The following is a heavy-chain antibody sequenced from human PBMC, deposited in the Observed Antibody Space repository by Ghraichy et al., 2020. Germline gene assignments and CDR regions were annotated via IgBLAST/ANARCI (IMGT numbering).Heavy chain of an antibody. CDR1: RGSISNSSYY. D-gene: IGHD2/OR15-2a*01. CDR2: IYYSGRT. Sequence: SETLSLTCTVSRGSISNSSYYWGWISQPPGKGLEWIGSIYYSGRTDYNPSLKSRVTISVDTSKNQFSLKMSSVTAADTTVYYCARRTFAGAFDIWGQGTMVTVSS. V-gene: IGHV4-39*01. J-gene: IGHJ3*02. CDR3: ARRTFAGAFDI.